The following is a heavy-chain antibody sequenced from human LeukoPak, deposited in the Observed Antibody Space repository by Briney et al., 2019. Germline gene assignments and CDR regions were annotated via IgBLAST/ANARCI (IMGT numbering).Heavy chain of an antibody. D-gene: IGHD3-3*01. CDR1: GVSINSHY. Sequence: SETLSLTCTVSGVSINSHYWSWIRQPPGKGLEWIGFIYDSGSANYKTSLESRVTVTVDTSKNQFSLKLNSVTAADTAVYYCARVLQNYYNLDVWGKGTTVTVSS. CDR3: ARVLQNYYNLDV. V-gene: IGHV4-59*11. J-gene: IGHJ6*03. CDR2: IYDSGSA.